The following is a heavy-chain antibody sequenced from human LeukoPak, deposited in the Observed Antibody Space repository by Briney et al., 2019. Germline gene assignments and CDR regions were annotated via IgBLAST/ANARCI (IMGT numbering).Heavy chain of an antibody. D-gene: IGHD3-10*01. CDR3: ARDGSGSYYHLDY. J-gene: IGHJ4*02. Sequence: PSGTLSLTCAVSGGSISSSNWWSWVRQPPGKGLEWIGEIYHGGSTNYNPSLKSRVTISVDKSKNQFSLKLSSVTAADTAVYYCARDGSGSYYHLDYWGQGTLVTVSS. V-gene: IGHV4-4*02. CDR2: IYHGGST. CDR1: GGSISSSNW.